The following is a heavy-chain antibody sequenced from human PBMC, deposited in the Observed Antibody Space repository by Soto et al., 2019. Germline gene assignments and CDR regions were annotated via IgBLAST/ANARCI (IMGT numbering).Heavy chain of an antibody. CDR2: INAGNGNT. CDR1: GYTFTSYA. J-gene: IGHJ4*02. CDR3: AREYSYGYYYFDY. Sequence: ASVKVSCKASGYTFTSYAMQWVRQAPGQRLEWMGWINAGNGNTKYSQKFQGRVTITRDKSTSTAYMELSSLRSEDTAVYYCAREYSYGYYYFDYWGQGTLVTVSS. V-gene: IGHV1-3*01. D-gene: IGHD5-18*01.